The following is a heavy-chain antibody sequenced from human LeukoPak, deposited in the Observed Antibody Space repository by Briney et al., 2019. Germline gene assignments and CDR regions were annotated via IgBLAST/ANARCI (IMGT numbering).Heavy chain of an antibody. CDR2: INHSGST. D-gene: IGHD6-13*01. Sequence: SETLSLTCAVYGGSFSGYYWSWIRQPPGKGLEWIGEINHSGSTNYNPSLKSRVTISVDTSKNQFSLKLSSVTAADTAVYYCARGGSSSWYRTLYFDYWGQGTLVTASS. V-gene: IGHV4-34*01. CDR3: ARGGSSSWYRTLYFDY. CDR1: GGSFSGYY. J-gene: IGHJ4*02.